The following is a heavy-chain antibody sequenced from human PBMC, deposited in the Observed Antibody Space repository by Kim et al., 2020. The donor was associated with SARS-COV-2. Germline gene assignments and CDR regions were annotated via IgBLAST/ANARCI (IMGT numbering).Heavy chain of an antibody. Sequence: GGSLRLSCAASGFTFSDYYMSWIRQAPGKGLEWVSYISSSGSTIYYADSVKGRFTISRDNAKNSLYLQMNSLRAEDTAVYYCARDSRYNWNYYYYYGMDVWGRGTTVTVPS. CDR3: ARDSRYNWNYYYYYGMDV. V-gene: IGHV3-11*01. CDR1: GFTFSDYY. CDR2: ISSSGSTI. J-gene: IGHJ6*02. D-gene: IGHD1-20*01.